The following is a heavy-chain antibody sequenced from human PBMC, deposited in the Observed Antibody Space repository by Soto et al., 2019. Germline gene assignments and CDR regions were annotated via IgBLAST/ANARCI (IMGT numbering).Heavy chain of an antibody. CDR3: AEGRSIVATAPGLDY. CDR2: ASYDGSYK. V-gene: IGHV3-30*18. CDR1: GFTFSSFG. D-gene: IGHD5-12*01. Sequence: QVQLVESGGGVVQPGRSLRLSCAASGFTFSSFGMHWVRQAPGKGLEWVAVASYDGSYKYYADSVKGRFTISRDNSKNTLHWNWNSLTAEDTAVFYCAEGRSIVATAPGLDYWGRGPWVT. J-gene: IGHJ4*02.